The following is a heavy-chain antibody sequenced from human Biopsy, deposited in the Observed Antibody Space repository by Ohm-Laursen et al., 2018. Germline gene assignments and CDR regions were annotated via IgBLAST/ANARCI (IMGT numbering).Heavy chain of an antibody. V-gene: IGHV4-31*01. J-gene: IGHJ5*02. CDR2: IFNSANT. CDR3: ARGDYFDSNGYFWFDP. Sequence: TLPLTCTVSGGSISSGGSYWNWIRQRPGKGLEWIGYIFNSANTYYNPSLKNLITISGDTSKNQFSLKLNSVTAADTAVYYCARGDYFDSNGYFWFDPWGQGTLVTVSS. CDR1: GGSISSGGSY. D-gene: IGHD3-22*01.